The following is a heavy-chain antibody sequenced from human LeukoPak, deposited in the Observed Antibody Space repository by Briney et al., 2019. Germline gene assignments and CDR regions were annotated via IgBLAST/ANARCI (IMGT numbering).Heavy chain of an antibody. V-gene: IGHV3-48*03. J-gene: IGHJ4*02. CDR1: GFTFSSYE. Sequence: GGSLRLSCAASGFTFSSYEMNWVRQAPGKGLEWVSYISSSGSTIYYADSVKGRFTISRDNSKNTLYLQMNSLRAEDTAVYYCAKWGQFGEFDYWGQGTLVTVSS. CDR2: ISSSGSTI. D-gene: IGHD3-10*01. CDR3: AKWGQFGEFDY.